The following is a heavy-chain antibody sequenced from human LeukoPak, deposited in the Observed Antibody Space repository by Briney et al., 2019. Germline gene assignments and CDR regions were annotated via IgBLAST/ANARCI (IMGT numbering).Heavy chain of an antibody. J-gene: IGHJ4*02. CDR2: IYYSGST. V-gene: IGHV4-61*08. CDR3: ARVYSSGWYRGERGLSTNDYFDY. D-gene: IGHD6-19*01. Sequence: SETLSLTCTVSGGSISSGDYYWSWIRQPPGKGLEWIGYIYYSGSTNYNPSLKSRVTISVDTSKNQFSLKLSSVTAADTAVYYCARVYSSGWYRGERGLSTNDYFDYWGQGTLVTVSS. CDR1: GGSISSGDYY.